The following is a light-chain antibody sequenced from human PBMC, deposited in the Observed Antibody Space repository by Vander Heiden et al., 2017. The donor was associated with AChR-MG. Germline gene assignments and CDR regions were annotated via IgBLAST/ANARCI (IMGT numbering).Light chain of an antibody. Sequence: DIVLTQSPAALSVSPGDSVTLSCRASQSVGSNLAWYVQKPGQAPRLRIYAASTRASGVPARFSGSGSGTEFTLTISSLQSEDFAVYHCQQYNDWPPLTFGGGTKVEIK. V-gene: IGKV3-15*01. CDR1: QSVGSN. CDR3: QQYNDWPPLT. CDR2: AAS. J-gene: IGKJ4*01.